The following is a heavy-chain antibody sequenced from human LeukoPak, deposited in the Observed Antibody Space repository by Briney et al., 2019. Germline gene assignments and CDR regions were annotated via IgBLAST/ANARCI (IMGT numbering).Heavy chain of an antibody. D-gene: IGHD2/OR15-2a*01. CDR3: VKDDGWLS. Sequence: GRSLRLSCTASGFTFEHFAMHWVRQAPGKGLDWVSGISLNSGKIGYADSVKGRFTISRDNAKNSLYLQMNHLRTEDTASYYCVKDDGWLSWGRGTAVTVSS. V-gene: IGHV3-9*01. CDR1: GFTFEHFA. J-gene: IGHJ3*01. CDR2: ISLNSGKI.